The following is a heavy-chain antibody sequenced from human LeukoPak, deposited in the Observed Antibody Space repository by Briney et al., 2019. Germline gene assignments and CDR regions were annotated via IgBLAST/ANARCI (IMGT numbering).Heavy chain of an antibody. CDR3: ARDEKSGYCVY. CDR1: GFTFDNYL. J-gene: IGHJ4*02. D-gene: IGHD2-2*03. Sequence: GGSLRLSFAASGFTFDNYLMSWVRQAPGRGLEWVANIGGDGSVKQYVDSVRGRFTISRDNTKTSLYLQMSSLKAEDSAVYYCARDEKSGYCVYWGLGTLVTVSS. CDR2: IGGDGSVK. V-gene: IGHV3-7*01.